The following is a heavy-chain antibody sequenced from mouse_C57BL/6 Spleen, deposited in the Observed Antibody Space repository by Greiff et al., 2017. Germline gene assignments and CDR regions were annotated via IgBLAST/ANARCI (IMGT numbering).Heavy chain of an antibody. CDR3: ARSPYSNYAMDY. Sequence: QVQLQQSGPELVKPGASVKISCKASGYAFSSSWMNWVKQRPGKGLEWIGRIYPGDGDTNYNGKFKGKATLTADKSSSTAYMQLSSLTSEDSAVYFCARSPYSNYAMDYWGQGTSVTVSS. D-gene: IGHD2-5*01. V-gene: IGHV1-82*01. CDR1: GYAFSSSW. CDR2: IYPGDGDT. J-gene: IGHJ4*01.